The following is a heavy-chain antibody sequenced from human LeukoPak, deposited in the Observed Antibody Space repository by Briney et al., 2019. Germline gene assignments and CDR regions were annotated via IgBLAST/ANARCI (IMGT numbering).Heavy chain of an antibody. V-gene: IGHV4-4*07. CDR2: MYTSGDT. J-gene: IGHJ6*03. CDR1: GVSVIPYY. D-gene: IGHD3-10*01. Sequence: SETLSLTCTVSGVSVIPYYWSWIRQPAAEGPEGIGRMYTSGDTAYNPSLKSRVTMSIDTSKNQFSLKLSSVTAADTAVYYCATSGSSFDYYHYIDVWGKGTTVTVSS. CDR3: ATSGSSFDYYHYIDV.